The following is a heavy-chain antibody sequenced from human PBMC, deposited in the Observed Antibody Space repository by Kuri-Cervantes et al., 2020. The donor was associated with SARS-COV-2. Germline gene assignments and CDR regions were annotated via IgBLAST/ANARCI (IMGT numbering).Heavy chain of an antibody. CDR3: ASYRYCSSTSCYTFDAFDI. V-gene: IGHV1-8*01. J-gene: IGHJ3*02. CDR1: GYTFTSYD. Sequence: ASVKVSCKASGYTFTSYDINWARQATGQGLEWMGWMNPNSGDTGYAQRFQGRVTMTRNTSISTAYMELSRLRSDDTAVYYCASYRYCSSTSCYTFDAFDIWGQGTMVTVSS. D-gene: IGHD2-2*02. CDR2: MNPNSGDT.